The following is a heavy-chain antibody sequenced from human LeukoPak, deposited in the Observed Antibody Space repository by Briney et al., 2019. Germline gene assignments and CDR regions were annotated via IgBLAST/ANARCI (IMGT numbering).Heavy chain of an antibody. D-gene: IGHD1-26*01. CDR1: GFTFSSYA. J-gene: IGHJ4*02. V-gene: IGHV3-23*01. Sequence: PGGTLSLSCAASGFTFSSYAMSWVRQAPPKGLEWVSAISCSGGSTYYTASLKGRFTISRDNSKNTLYLQMTSLRAEDTAVYYCAKSASWELLRYFDYWGQGTLVTVSS. CDR2: ISCSGGST. CDR3: AKSASWELLRYFDY.